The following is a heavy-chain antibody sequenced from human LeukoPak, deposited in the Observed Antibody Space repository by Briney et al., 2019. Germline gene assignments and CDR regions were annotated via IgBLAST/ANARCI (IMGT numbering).Heavy chain of an antibody. J-gene: IGHJ4*02. Sequence: GGSLRLSCAASGFSFTAYSMNWVRQAPGRGLEWISYIGPGGDIYYADSATGRFTVSRDTAKNSLYLQMNGLRLEDTAVYYCARRFDSWGQGTLVTVSS. CDR2: IGPGGDI. CDR3: ARRFDS. CDR1: GFSFTAYS. V-gene: IGHV3-48*01.